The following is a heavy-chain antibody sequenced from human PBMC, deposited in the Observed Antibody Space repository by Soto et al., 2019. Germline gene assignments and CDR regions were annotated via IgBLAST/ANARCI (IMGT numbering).Heavy chain of an antibody. Sequence: QVQLVQSGAEVKKPGASVKVSCKASGYTFTSYYMHWVRQAPGQGLEWMGIINPSGGSTSYAQKCQGRVTMTRDTYTSTVYMELSSLRSEDTAVYSCASGWELLIDSWGQGTLVTVSS. CDR2: INPSGGST. V-gene: IGHV1-46*01. D-gene: IGHD1-26*01. CDR1: GYTFTSYY. J-gene: IGHJ4*02. CDR3: ASGWELLIDS.